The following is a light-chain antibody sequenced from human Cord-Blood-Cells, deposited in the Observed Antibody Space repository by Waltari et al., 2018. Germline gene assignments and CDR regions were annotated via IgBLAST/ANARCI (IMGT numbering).Light chain of an antibody. Sequence: QSFRTPPPSPSRTPGHWVTLSRSGRSSNLGSNTLNWYQQLPGTAPKLLIYSNNQRPSGVPDRFSGSKSGTSASLAISGLQSEDEADYYCAAWDDSLNGPVFGGGTKLTVL. CDR1: SSNLGSNT. CDR2: SNN. V-gene: IGLV1-44*01. J-gene: IGLJ3*02. CDR3: AAWDDSLNGPV.